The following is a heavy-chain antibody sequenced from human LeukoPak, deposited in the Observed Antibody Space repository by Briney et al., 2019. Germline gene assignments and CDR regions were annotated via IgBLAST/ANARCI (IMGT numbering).Heavy chain of an antibody. CDR2: ISGSGGST. CDR3: AKYEYSRTGTLDY. Sequence: GGSLRLSCAASGFTLSSYAMSWVRQAPGKGLEWVSAISGSGGSTYYADSVKGRFTISRDNSKNTLYLQMNSLRAEDTAVYYCAKYEYSRTGTLDYWGQGTLVTVSS. D-gene: IGHD1-14*01. V-gene: IGHV3-23*01. J-gene: IGHJ4*02. CDR1: GFTLSSYA.